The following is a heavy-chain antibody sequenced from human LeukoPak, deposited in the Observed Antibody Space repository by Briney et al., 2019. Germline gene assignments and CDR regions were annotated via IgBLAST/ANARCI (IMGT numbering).Heavy chain of an antibody. V-gene: IGHV6-1*01. D-gene: IGHD1-26*01. CDR2: TYYRSNWYN. Sequence: SQTLSLTCAISGDSVSGDSAAWNWIRQSPSRGLEWLGSTYYRSNWYNDYAVSVKSRITITPDTSKNQFSLQLNSLTPEDTAVYYCARDLEGAPYFDHWGQETLVTVSS. CDR3: ARDLEGAPYFDH. J-gene: IGHJ4*02. CDR1: GDSVSGDSAA.